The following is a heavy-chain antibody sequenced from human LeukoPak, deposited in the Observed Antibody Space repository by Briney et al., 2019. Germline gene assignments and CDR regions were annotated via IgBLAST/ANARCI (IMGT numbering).Heavy chain of an antibody. Sequence: WASVKVSCTASGYTFTSYYMHWVRQAPGQGLEWMGIINPSGGSTSYAQKFQGRVTMTRDTSTSTVYMELSSLRSEDTAVYYCARVGLEGYFDYWGQGTLVTVSS. D-gene: IGHD1-1*01. CDR3: ARVGLEGYFDY. CDR2: INPSGGST. V-gene: IGHV1-46*01. CDR1: GYTFTSYY. J-gene: IGHJ4*02.